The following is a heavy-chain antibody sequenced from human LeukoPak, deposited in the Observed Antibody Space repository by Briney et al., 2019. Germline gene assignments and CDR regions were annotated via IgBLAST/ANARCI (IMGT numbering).Heavy chain of an antibody. Sequence: ASVKVSCKASGYTFTSYDINWVRQATGQGLEWMGWMNPNSGNTGYAQEFQGRVTMTRNTSISTAYMELSSLRSEDTAVYYCARGPAEWELRYYYYYYMDVWGKGTTVTVTS. CDR3: ARGPAEWELRYYYYYYMDV. J-gene: IGHJ6*03. CDR2: MNPNSGNT. CDR1: GYTFTSYD. D-gene: IGHD1-26*01. V-gene: IGHV1-8*01.